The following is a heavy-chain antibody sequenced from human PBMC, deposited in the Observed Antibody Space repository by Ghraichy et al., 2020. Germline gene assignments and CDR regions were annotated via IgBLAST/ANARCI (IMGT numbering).Heavy chain of an antibody. D-gene: IGHD6-13*01. CDR2: IYYSGST. Sequence: SETLSLTCTVSGGSVSSGSYYWSWIRQPPGKGLDWLGYIYYSGSTNYNPSLKSRVTISVDTSKNQFSLKLSSVTAADTAVYYCARVEAGQQLMDVWSKGTTVTVSS. CDR3: ARVEAGQQLMDV. J-gene: IGHJ6*04. V-gene: IGHV4-61*01. CDR1: GGSVSSGSYY.